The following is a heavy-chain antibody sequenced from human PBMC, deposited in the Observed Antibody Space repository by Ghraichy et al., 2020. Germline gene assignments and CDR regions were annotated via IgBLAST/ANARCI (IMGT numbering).Heavy chain of an antibody. CDR1: GGSFSGYY. V-gene: IGHV4-34*01. D-gene: IGHD3-9*01. CDR2: INHSGST. Sequence: SETLSLTCAVYGGSFSGYYWSWIRQPPGKGLEWIGEINHSGSTNYNPSLKSRVTISVDTSKNQFSLKLSSVTAADTAVYYCAMRKYYDILTGYYTQVDYWGQGTLVTVSS. J-gene: IGHJ4*02. CDR3: AMRKYYDILTGYYTQVDY.